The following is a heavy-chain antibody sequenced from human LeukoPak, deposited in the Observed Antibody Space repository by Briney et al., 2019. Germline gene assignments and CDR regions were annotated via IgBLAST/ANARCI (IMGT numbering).Heavy chain of an antibody. CDR1: GGTFSSYA. CDR3: ARGRLTRTVPNAFDI. J-gene: IGHJ3*02. D-gene: IGHD4-17*01. Sequence: SVKVSCKASGGTFSSYAISWVRQAPGQGLEWMGGIIPIFGTANYAQKFQGRVTITADESTSTAYMELSSLRSEDTAVYYCARGRLTRTVPNAFDIWGQGTMVTVSS. V-gene: IGHV1-69*01. CDR2: IIPIFGTA.